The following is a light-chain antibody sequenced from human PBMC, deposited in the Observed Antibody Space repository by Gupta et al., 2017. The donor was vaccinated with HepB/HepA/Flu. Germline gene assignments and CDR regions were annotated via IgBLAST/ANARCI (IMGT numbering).Light chain of an antibody. CDR1: SSDVGSYNI. CDR2: EVS. V-gene: IGLV2-23*02. CDR3: CSYAGSSTFVV. J-gene: IGLJ2*01. Sequence: SALTPPAPVSGSPGQSLPISCTGTSSDVGSYNIVSWYQQHPGKAPKLMIYEVSKRPSGVSHRFSGSKSGNTASLTISGLQAEDEADYYCCSYAGSSTFVVFGGGTKLTVL.